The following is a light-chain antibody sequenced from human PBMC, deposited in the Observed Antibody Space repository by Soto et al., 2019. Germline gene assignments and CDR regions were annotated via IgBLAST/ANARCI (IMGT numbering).Light chain of an antibody. V-gene: IGKV2D-29*01. Sequence: DIVMTQTPLSLSVTPGQPASISCKSSQSLLHSDGKTYLYWYLQKSGQPPHLLIYEVSNRFSGGPDRVSGSGSATKFTLNISRVEAEDVGVYYCMQSIQIPLFTFGPGTKVDIK. CDR3: MQSIQIPLFT. CDR2: EVS. J-gene: IGKJ3*01. CDR1: QSLLHSDGKTY.